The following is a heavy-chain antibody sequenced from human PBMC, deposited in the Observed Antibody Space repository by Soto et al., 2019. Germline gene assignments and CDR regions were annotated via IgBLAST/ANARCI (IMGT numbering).Heavy chain of an antibody. V-gene: IGHV1-18*01. D-gene: IGHD3-10*01. J-gene: IGHJ4*02. CDR1: GYTFTSYG. CDR3: ARGPLGLRGGPIDY. CDR2: ISAYNGNT. Sequence: ASVKSCKASGYTFTSYGISWVRQAPGQGPEWMGWISAYNGNTNYAQKLQGRVTMTTDTSTSTAYMELRSLRSDDTAVYYCARGPLGLRGGPIDYWGQGTLVTVSS.